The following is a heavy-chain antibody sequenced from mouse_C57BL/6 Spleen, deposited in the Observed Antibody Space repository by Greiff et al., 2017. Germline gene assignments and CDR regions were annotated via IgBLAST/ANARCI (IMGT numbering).Heavy chain of an antibody. Sequence: QVQLKQSGAELVRPGASVTLSCKASGYTFTDYEMHWVKQTPVHGLEWIGAIDPETGGTAYNQKFKGKAILTADTSSSTAYMELRSLTSEDSAVYYCTISDGYYGFAYWGQGTLVTVSA. V-gene: IGHV1-15*01. J-gene: IGHJ3*01. D-gene: IGHD2-3*01. CDR3: TISDGYYGFAY. CDR2: IDPETGGT. CDR1: GYTFTDYE.